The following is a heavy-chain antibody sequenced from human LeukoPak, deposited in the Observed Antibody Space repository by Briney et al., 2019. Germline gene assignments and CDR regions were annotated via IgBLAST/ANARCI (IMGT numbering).Heavy chain of an antibody. J-gene: IGHJ4*02. CDR1: GFTFSSYA. CDR3: AKSVQTLTGGRYYYGSGSYPKPFDY. D-gene: IGHD3-10*01. Sequence: PGGSLRLSCAASGFTFSSYAMRWVRQAPGMGLDWVSAIRCGGGRTSYADSVKGRFTISRDNSKNTLYLQMNSLRAEDTAVYYCAKSVQTLTGGRYYYGSGSYPKPFDYWGQGTLVTVSS. V-gene: IGHV3-23*01. CDR2: IRCGGGRT.